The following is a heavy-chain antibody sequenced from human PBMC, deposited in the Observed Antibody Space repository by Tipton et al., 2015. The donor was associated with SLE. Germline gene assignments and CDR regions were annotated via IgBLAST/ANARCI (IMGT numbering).Heavy chain of an antibody. CDR3: ARDLGYYDYVWGSSGY. V-gene: IGHV3-21*01. D-gene: IGHD3-16*01. J-gene: IGHJ4*02. CDR1: GFTFSSYS. Sequence: GSLRLSCAASGFTFSSYSMNWVRQAPGKGLEWVSSISSSSSYIYYADSVKGRFTISRDNAKNSLYLQMNSLRAEDTAVYYCARDLGYYDYVWGSSGYWGQGTLVTVSS. CDR2: ISSSSSYI.